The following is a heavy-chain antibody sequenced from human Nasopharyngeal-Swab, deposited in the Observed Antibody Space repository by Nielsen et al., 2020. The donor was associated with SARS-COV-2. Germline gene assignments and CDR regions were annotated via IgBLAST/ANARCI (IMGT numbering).Heavy chain of an antibody. CDR1: GFTFTSYA. D-gene: IGHD6-13*01. J-gene: IGHJ4*02. V-gene: IGHV3-23*01. CDR3: AKDCSSSPTY. Sequence: GGSLRLSCAASGFTFTSYAMNWVRQAPGKGLEWVSGMSGTGDNTYYADSVKGRFTISRDSSKNTLYLQMNSLRAEDTAVYYCAKDCSSSPTYWGQGTLVTVSS. CDR2: MSGTGDNT.